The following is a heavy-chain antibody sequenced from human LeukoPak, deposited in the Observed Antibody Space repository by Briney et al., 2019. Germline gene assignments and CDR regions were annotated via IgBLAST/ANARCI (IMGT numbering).Heavy chain of an antibody. V-gene: IGHV3-74*01. CDR3: TSYTSGWN. CDR2: INSDGSTT. J-gene: IGHJ4*02. D-gene: IGHD6-19*01. CDR1: ELTLNSNW. Sequence: GGSLRLACAASELTLNSNWMHWVRQAPGKGLVWVSRINSDGSTTNYADSVKGRFTISRDNAKNTLYLQMNSLRAEDTAVYYCTSYTSGWNWGQGTLVTVSS.